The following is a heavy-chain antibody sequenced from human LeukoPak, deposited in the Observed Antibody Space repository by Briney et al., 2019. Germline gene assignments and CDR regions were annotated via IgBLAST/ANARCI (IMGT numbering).Heavy chain of an antibody. D-gene: IGHD5-18*01. CDR3: ASRGYTYGHFDY. J-gene: IGHJ4*02. CDR1: GGSISSGDYY. Sequence: SQTLSLTCTVSGGSISSGDYYWSWIRQPPGKALEWIGYIYYSGSTYYNPSLKSRVTISIDTSKNQFSLKLSSVPAADTAMYYCASRGYTYGHFDYWGPGTLVTVSS. CDR2: IYYSGST. V-gene: IGHV4-30-4*01.